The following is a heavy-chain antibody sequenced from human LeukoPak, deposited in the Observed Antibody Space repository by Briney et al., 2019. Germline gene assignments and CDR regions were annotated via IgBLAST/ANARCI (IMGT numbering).Heavy chain of an antibody. CDR3: ARAGHYYDSSVPEDY. CDR1: GFTFSSYW. V-gene: IGHV3-74*01. CDR2: INSDGSST. J-gene: IGHJ4*02. Sequence: PGGSLRLSCAASGFTFSSYWMHWVRQAPGKGLVWVSRINSDGSSTSYADSVKGRFTISRDNAKNTLYLQMNSLRAEDTAVYYCARAGHYYDSSVPEDYWGQGTLVTVSS. D-gene: IGHD3-22*01.